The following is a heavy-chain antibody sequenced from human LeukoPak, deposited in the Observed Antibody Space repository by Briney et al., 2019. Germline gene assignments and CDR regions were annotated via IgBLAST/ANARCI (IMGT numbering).Heavy chain of an antibody. J-gene: IGHJ4*02. D-gene: IGHD5-12*01. CDR2: ISSSSSYI. CDR3: ARDGGYRAIDY. V-gene: IGHV3-21*01. CDR1: GFTFSSYS. Sequence: GGSLRLSCAASGFTFSSYSMNCVRQAPGKGLEWVSSISSSSSYIYYADSGKGRFTISRHNTNNSLYLQMNSLRADATAVYYCARDGGYRAIDYWGQGTLVTVSS.